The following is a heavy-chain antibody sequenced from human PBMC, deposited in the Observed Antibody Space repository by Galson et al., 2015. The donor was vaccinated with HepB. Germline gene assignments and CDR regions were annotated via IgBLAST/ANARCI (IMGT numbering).Heavy chain of an antibody. D-gene: IGHD4-17*01. CDR2: ISYDGSNK. Sequence: SLRLSCAASGFTFSSYAMHWVRQAPGKGLEWVAVISYDGSNKYYADSVKGRFTISRDSSKNTLYLQMNSLRAEDTAVYYCARGGDYGDYFDYWGQGTLVTVSS. CDR3: ARGGDYGDYFDY. CDR1: GFTFSSYA. V-gene: IGHV3-30-3*01. J-gene: IGHJ4*02.